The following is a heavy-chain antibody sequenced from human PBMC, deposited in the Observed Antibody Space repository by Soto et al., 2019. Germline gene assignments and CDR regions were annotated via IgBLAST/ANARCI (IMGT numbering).Heavy chain of an antibody. CDR3: ARDPNYYGSGSYYSYYYYGMDV. Sequence: ASVKVSFKASGYTFTGYYMHWVRQAPGQGLEWMGWINPNSGGTNYAQKFQGWVTMTRDTSISTAYMELSRLRSDDTAVYYCARDPNYYGSGSYYSYYYYGMDVWGQGTTVTVSS. CDR1: GYTFTGYY. V-gene: IGHV1-2*04. J-gene: IGHJ6*02. CDR2: INPNSGGT. D-gene: IGHD3-10*01.